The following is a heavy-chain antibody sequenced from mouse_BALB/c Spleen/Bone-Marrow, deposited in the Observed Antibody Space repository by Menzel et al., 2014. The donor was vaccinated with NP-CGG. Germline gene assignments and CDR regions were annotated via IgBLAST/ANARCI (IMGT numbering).Heavy chain of an antibody. CDR2: ISTYNGNT. CDR3: AREVRAPWYAMDY. Sequence: VKLVESGPEVVGPGVSVKIPCKGSGYTFTDYAMHWVKQSHAKSLEWIGVISTYNGNTNYNQKFKGMATMTVDKSSSTAYMELARLTSEDSAIYYCAREVRAPWYAMDYWGQGTSVTVSS. CDR1: GYTFTDYA. D-gene: IGHD2-14*01. V-gene: IGHV1-67*01. J-gene: IGHJ4*01.